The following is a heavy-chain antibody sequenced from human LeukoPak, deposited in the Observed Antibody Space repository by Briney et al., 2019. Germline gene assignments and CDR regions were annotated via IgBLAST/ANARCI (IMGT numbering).Heavy chain of an antibody. V-gene: IGHV3-30*18. CDR1: GFTFSSYD. CDR2: ISYDGSNK. CDR3: AKGAYYYDISGYYTFEY. Sequence: GRSLTLSCAAYGFTFSSYDMHWVRQAPGKGLEWVAVISYDGSNKYYAGYVQGRFTISRDNSKNTLYLQMNSLRAEDTAVYYCAKGAYYYDISGYYTFEYWGQGALVTVS. J-gene: IGHJ4*02. D-gene: IGHD3-22*01.